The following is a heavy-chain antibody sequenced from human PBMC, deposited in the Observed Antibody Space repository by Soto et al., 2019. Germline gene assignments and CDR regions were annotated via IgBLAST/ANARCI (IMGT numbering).Heavy chain of an antibody. V-gene: IGHV1-69*06. CDR3: ARDIGYYYDSSGYYYGAFDI. CDR1: GGTCSSYA. CDR2: IIPIFGTA. J-gene: IGHJ3*02. Sequence: SLKVSCKASGGTCSSYAISWVRQAPGQGLEWMGGIIPIFGTANYAQKFQGRVTITADKSTSTAYMELSSLRSEDTAVYYCARDIGYYYDSSGYYYGAFDIWG. D-gene: IGHD3-22*01.